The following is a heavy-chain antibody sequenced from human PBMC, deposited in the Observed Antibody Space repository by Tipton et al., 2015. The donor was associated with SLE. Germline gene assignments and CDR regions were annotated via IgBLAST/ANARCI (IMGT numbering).Heavy chain of an antibody. CDR1: GGSISSYY. Sequence: TLSLTCTVFGGSISSYYWSWIRQPPGKGLEWIGYVSDSGSTRYNPSLKSRVSISLDTSNNQFSLKLSSVNAADTAVYYCARVRATRENSDFWSGYFFDYWGQGTLVSVSS. J-gene: IGHJ4*02. D-gene: IGHD3-3*01. CDR2: VSDSGST. CDR3: ARVRATRENSDFWSGYFFDY. V-gene: IGHV4-59*12.